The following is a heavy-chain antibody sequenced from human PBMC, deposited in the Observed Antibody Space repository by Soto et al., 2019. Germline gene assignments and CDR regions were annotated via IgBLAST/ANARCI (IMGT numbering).Heavy chain of an antibody. CDR3: ARDGTAGYYFDY. Sequence: GSLRLSCAASGFTFSTYGMHWVRQAPGKGLEWVAVIWYDGSNKYYADSVEGRFTISRDNSKNTLNLQMNSLRAEDTAVYHCARDGTAGYYFDYWGQGTLVTVSS. J-gene: IGHJ4*02. V-gene: IGHV3-33*01. CDR1: GFTFSTYG. CDR2: IWYDGSNK. D-gene: IGHD6-19*01.